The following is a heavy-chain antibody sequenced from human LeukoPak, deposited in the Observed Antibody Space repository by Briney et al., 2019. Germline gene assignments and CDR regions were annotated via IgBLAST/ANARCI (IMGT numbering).Heavy chain of an antibody. D-gene: IGHD6-13*01. J-gene: IGHJ4*02. CDR2: INHSGST. Sequence: SETLSLTCAVYGGSFSGYYWSWIRQPPGKGLEWIGEINHSGSTNYNPSLKSRVTISVDTSKNQFSLKLSSVTAADTAVYYCAGGAAAGTFDYWGQGTLVTVSS. CDR1: GGSFSGYY. CDR3: AGGAAAGTFDY. V-gene: IGHV4-34*01.